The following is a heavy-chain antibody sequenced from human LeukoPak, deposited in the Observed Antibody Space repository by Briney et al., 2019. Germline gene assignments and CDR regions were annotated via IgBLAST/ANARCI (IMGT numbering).Heavy chain of an antibody. CDR2: IYSSGST. J-gene: IGHJ5*02. CDR3: ARYCSGGSGYGWFDP. CDR1: GGSISSYY. Sequence: SDTLSLTCTVSGGSISSYYWSWIRQPPGKGLEWIGYIYSSGSTNYNPSLKSRVATSVDTSTNQFSLKLSSVTAADTAVYYCARYCSGGSGYGWFDPWGQGTLVTVSS. D-gene: IGHD2-15*01. V-gene: IGHV4-59*07.